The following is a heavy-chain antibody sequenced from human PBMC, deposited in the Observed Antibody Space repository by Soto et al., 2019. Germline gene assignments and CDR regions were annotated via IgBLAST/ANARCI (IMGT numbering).Heavy chain of an antibody. CDR1: GFSFVSYW. Sequence: EVQLLESGGGVVQPGGSLRLSCAASGFSFVSYWMHWVRQVPGEGLAWVSRINGNADNSDYADSVKGRFTISRDNAMNRLYLQMDSLRADDTGVYYCVRDFRGAVAGSEFDHWGQGTLVTVSS. CDR3: VRDFRGAVAGSEFDH. CDR2: INGNADNS. V-gene: IGHV3-74*01. J-gene: IGHJ4*02. D-gene: IGHD6-19*01.